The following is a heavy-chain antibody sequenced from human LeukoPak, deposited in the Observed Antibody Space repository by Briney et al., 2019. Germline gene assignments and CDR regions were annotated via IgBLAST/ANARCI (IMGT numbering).Heavy chain of an antibody. CDR2: IYSGGST. V-gene: IGHV3-66*01. D-gene: IGHD3-10*01. Sequence: GGSLRLSCAASGFTVSSNYMSWVRQAPGKGLEWVSVIYSGGSTYYADSVKGRFTISRDNSKNTLYLQMNSLRAEDTAVYYCARDLSYYFSHDVFDIGGQGKMATVSS. J-gene: IGHJ3*02. CDR3: ARDLSYYFSHDVFDI. CDR1: GFTVSSNY.